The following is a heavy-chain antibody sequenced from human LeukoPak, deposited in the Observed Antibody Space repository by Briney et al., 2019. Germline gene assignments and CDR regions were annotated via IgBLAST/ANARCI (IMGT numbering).Heavy chain of an antibody. CDR3: ARELRDHYFDY. Sequence: GGSLRLSCAASGFTFDDYGLSWVRQVPGKGLEWVSGLNWNGASTGYADSVKGRFTISRDNAKNSLYLQMNSLRSEDTALYHCARELRDHYFDYWGQGTLVTVSS. D-gene: IGHD4-17*01. J-gene: IGHJ4*02. CDR1: GFTFDDYG. CDR2: LNWNGAST. V-gene: IGHV3-20*01.